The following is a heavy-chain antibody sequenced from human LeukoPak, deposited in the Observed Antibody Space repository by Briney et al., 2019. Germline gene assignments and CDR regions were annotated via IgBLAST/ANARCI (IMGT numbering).Heavy chain of an antibody. CDR1: GGSISSGDYY. D-gene: IGHD1-26*01. V-gene: IGHV4-30-4*08. CDR3: AREEWGSYHAFDI. Sequence: PSQTLSLTCTVSGGSISSGDYYWSWIRQPPGKGLEWIGYIYYSGSTYYNPSLKSRVTISVDTSKNQFSLKLSSVTAADTAVYYCAREEWGSYHAFDIWGQGTMVTVSS. CDR2: IYYSGST. J-gene: IGHJ3*02.